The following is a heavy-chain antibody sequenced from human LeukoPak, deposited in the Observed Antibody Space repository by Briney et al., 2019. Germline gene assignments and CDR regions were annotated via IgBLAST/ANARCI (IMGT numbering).Heavy chain of an antibody. Sequence: PGGSLRLSCAASGFTFSSYETNWVRQAPGKGLEWVSYISSSGSTIYYADSVKGRFTISRDNAKNSLYLQMNSLSAEDTAVYYCARPIIYSYYGMDVWGKGTPVTVSS. CDR1: GFTFSSYE. J-gene: IGHJ6*04. CDR3: ARPIIYSYYGMDV. CDR2: ISSSGSTI. V-gene: IGHV3-48*03.